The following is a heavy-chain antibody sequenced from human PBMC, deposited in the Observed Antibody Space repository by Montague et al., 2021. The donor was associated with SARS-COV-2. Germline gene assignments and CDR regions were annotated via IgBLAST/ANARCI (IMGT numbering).Heavy chain of an antibody. Sequence: SLRLSCAVSGFIFSNYAMNWVRQAPGKGLEWVSRTSADGTSTHYADSGKGRFTISRDNSKDPLYLQMNGLRVEDTAIYYCARDLYGTGSMDVWGQGTTVTVSS. D-gene: IGHD2-8*02. CDR3: ARDLYGTGSMDV. V-gene: IGHV3-23*01. CDR1: GFIFSNYA. CDR2: TSADGTST. J-gene: IGHJ6*02.